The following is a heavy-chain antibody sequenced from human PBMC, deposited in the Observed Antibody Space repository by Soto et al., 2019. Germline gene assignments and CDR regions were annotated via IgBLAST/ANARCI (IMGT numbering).Heavy chain of an antibody. D-gene: IGHD2-2*01. CDR1: GYSFTSYW. CDR3: ARQGYCISTSCYSGWFDP. CDR2: IDPSGSYT. V-gene: IGHV5-10-1*01. Sequence: PGESLKISCKGSGYSFTSYWISWVRQMPGKGLEWMGRIDPSGSYTNYSPSFQGHVTISADKSISTAYLQWSSLKASDTAMYYCARQGYCISTSCYSGWFDPWGQGTLVTVSS. J-gene: IGHJ5*02.